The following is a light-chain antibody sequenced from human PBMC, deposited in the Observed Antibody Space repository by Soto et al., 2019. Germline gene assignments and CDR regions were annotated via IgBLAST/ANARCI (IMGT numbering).Light chain of an antibody. CDR3: SSYTSVSSYV. V-gene: IGLV2-14*01. J-gene: IGLJ1*01. CDR1: SSDVGGYNY. Sequence: QSALTQPASVSGSPGQSITISCTGTSSDVGGYNYVSWYQQHPGKAPKLMIYDVSIRPAGVSNRFSGSKSGNAASLTISGLAAEDEDDYYCSSYTSVSSYVFGIGTKLTVL. CDR2: DVS.